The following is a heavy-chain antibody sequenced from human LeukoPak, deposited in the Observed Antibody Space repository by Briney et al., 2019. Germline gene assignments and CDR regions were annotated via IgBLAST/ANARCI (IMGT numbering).Heavy chain of an antibody. CDR2: MNPNGGNT. CDR1: GYTFTSYY. Sequence: ASVKVSCKASGYTFTSYYINWVRQATGQGLEWMGWMNPNGGNTGYAQKFQGRVTMTRNTSISTAYMELSRLRSEDTAVYYCARAEQLVTPDYYYYCYMDVWGKGTTVTVSS. D-gene: IGHD6-6*01. CDR3: ARAEQLVTPDYYYYCYMDV. J-gene: IGHJ6*03. V-gene: IGHV1-8*01.